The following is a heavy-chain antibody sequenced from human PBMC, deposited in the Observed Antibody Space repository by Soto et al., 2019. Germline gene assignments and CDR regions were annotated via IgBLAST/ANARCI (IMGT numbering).Heavy chain of an antibody. CDR2: IWYDGSNK. J-gene: IGHJ4*02. CDR1: GFTFSSYG. D-gene: IGHD1-26*01. V-gene: IGHV3-33*01. Sequence: QVQLVESGGGVVQPGRSLRLSCAASGFTFSSYGMHWVRQAPGKGLEWVAVIWYDGSNKYYADSVQGRFTISRDNSKNTLYLQMNSRRGEDTAMYNCARGISGSLCDSWGQETLVTDSS. CDR3: ARGISGSLCDS.